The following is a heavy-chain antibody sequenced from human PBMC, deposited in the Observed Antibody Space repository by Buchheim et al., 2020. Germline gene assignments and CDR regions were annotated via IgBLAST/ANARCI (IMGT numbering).Heavy chain of an antibody. J-gene: IGHJ4*02. CDR1: GFTFSSYG. D-gene: IGHD5-18*01. Sequence: QVQLVESGGGVVQPGTSLRLSCAASGFTFSSYGMHWVRQAPGKGLEWVAGIWHDGTKQYSADSVKGRFTISRDNSKNTLLLQMNSLRAEDTAVYYCARDGSQLWYYGFDYWGQGTL. V-gene: IGHV3-33*01. CDR3: ARDGSQLWYYGFDY. CDR2: IWHDGTKQ.